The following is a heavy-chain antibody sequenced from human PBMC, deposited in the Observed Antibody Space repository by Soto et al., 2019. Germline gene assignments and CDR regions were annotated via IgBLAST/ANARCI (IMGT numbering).Heavy chain of an antibody. CDR2: ISGSGGST. Sequence: PGGSLRLSCAASGFTFSSYAMSWVRQAPGKGLEWVSGISGSGGSTYYADSVKGRFTISRDNSKNTLYLQMNSLRAEDTAVYYCAKSYSSSWSPFDYWGQGTLVTVSS. CDR1: GFTFSSYA. V-gene: IGHV3-23*01. CDR3: AKSYSSSWSPFDY. J-gene: IGHJ4*02. D-gene: IGHD6-13*01.